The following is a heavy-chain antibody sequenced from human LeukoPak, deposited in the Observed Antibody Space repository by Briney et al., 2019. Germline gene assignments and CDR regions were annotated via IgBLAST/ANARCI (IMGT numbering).Heavy chain of an antibody. V-gene: IGHV3-23*01. CDR2: ISGSGGST. CDR3: AKDHPVSVVPAAMFHESFDP. J-gene: IGHJ5*02. D-gene: IGHD2-2*01. CDR1: GFTFSSYA. Sequence: PGGSLRLSCAASGFTFSSYAMSWVRQAPGKGLEWVSAISGSGGSTYYADSVKGRFTISRDNSKNALYLQMNSLRAEDTAVYYCAKDHPVSVVPAAMFHESFDPWGQGTLVTVSS.